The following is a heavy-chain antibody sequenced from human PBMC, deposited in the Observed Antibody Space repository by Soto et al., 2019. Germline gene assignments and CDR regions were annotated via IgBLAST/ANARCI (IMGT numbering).Heavy chain of an antibody. CDR1: GFTFRSDD. CDR3: GRDTWARRTYYYDTSDTS. CDR2: ISDDGTKK. J-gene: IGHJ5*02. D-gene: IGHD3-22*01. V-gene: IGHV3-30-3*01. Sequence: GVLRLSCADSGFTFRSDDFHCVRQAPGKGLEWVAVISDDGTKKFYADIVKGRFIISRHNYKDTLYLEMNSLEIEDTAVYYCGRDTWARRTYYYDTSDTSWGPGTLVTVSS.